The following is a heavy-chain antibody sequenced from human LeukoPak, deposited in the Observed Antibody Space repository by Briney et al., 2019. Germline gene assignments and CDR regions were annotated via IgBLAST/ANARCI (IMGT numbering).Heavy chain of an antibody. J-gene: IGHJ3*02. CDR3: ARQGSGGRAFDI. Sequence: SETLSLTCTVSGGSIRSYYWNWIRQPPGKGLEWIGSIYSSGSTNSNPSLKSRVTISVDTSKSQFSLKMTSVTAAGTAVYYCARQGSGGRAFDIWGQGTMVTVSS. CDR1: GGSIRSYY. D-gene: IGHD1-26*01. V-gene: IGHV4-59*08. CDR2: IYSSGST.